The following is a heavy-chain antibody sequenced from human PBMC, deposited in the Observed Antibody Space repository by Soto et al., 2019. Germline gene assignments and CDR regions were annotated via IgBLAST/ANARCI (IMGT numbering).Heavy chain of an antibody. V-gene: IGHV1-18*01. D-gene: IGHD3-22*01. J-gene: IGHJ4*02. CDR2: ISAYNGNT. CDR3: ARDEYDSSGYQFDY. CDR1: GYTFSSYG. Sequence: ASVKVSCKASGYTFSSYGISWVRQAPGQGLEWMGWISAYNGNTNYAQKLQGRVTMTTDTSTSTAYMELRSLRSDDTAVYYCARDEYDSSGYQFDYWGQGTLVTVSS.